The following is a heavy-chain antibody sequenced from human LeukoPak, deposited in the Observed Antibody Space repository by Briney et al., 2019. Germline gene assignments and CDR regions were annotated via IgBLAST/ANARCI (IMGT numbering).Heavy chain of an antibody. CDR3: ARTGQNWETGYGMDA. Sequence: KPSETLSLTCTVSGGSISTSSDYWGWIRQPRGKGLEWIGSFVYSGSTYYNPSLKSRVTISLDTSKNQFSLKVSSVTAADTAVYYCARTGQNWETGYGMDAWGQGTTVTVSS. J-gene: IGHJ6*02. D-gene: IGHD7-27*01. CDR1: GGSISTSSDY. V-gene: IGHV4-39*01. CDR2: FVYSGST.